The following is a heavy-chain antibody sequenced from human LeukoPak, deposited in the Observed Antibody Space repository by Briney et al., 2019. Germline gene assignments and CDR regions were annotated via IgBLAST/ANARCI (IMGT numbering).Heavy chain of an antibody. V-gene: IGHV3-53*01. J-gene: IGHJ3*02. CDR3: ARGITGTTVLFDI. CDR2: IYSGGST. Sequence: GGSLRLSCAASGFTVSSNYMSWVRQAPGKGLEWVSVIYSGGSTYYADSVKGRFTISRDNSKNTLYLQMNSLRAEDTAVYYCARGITGTTVLFDIWGQGTMVTVSS. D-gene: IGHD1-7*01. CDR1: GFTVSSNY.